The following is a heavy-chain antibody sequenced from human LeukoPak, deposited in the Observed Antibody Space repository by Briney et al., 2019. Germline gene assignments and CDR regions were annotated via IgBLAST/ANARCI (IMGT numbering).Heavy chain of an antibody. J-gene: IGHJ6*04. V-gene: IGHV1-69*06. CDR3: ARAAAKGNYYHGMDV. CDR1: GGTLWSYA. D-gene: IGHD2-2*01. CDR2: IIPMFGTT. Sequence: SVKVSCKASGGTLWSYAMSWVRQAPGQGLEWMGGIIPMFGTTNYAQKFQGRVTIGADTSTNTAYVEVRGLRSEDTAVYYCARAAAKGNYYHGMDVWGKGTTVSVSS.